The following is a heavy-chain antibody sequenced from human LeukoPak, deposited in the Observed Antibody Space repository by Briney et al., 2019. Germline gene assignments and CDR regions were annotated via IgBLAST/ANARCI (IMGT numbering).Heavy chain of an antibody. CDR1: GFTFSSYG. Sequence: GGSLRLSCAASGFTFSSYGMHWVRQAPGKGLEWVAVIWYDGSNKYYADSVKGRFTISRDNSKNTLYLQVNSLRAEDTAVYYCAREGSRDGYNWEADYFDYWGQGAVVTVSS. CDR2: IWYDGSNK. CDR3: AREGSRDGYNWEADYFDY. D-gene: IGHD5-24*01. V-gene: IGHV3-33*01. J-gene: IGHJ4*02.